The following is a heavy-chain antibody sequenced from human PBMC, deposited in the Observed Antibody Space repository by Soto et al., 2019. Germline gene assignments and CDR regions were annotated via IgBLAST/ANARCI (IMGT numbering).Heavy chain of an antibody. CDR2: IRSEIHGGTT. J-gene: IGHJ3*02. Sequence: GGFLRVPWGGSGVTCGTVGGSWVRQATGKGLEWVGRIRSEIHGGTTEYAAPVEGRFTISRDDSKNTLYLQMNRLKTEDTAVYYCTTWGHILTQATMVT. D-gene: IGHD7-27*01. V-gene: IGHV3-15*07. CDR1: GVTCGTVG. CDR3: TTWGHI.